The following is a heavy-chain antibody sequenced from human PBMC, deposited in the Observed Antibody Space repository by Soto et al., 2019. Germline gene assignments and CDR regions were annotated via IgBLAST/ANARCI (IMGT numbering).Heavy chain of an antibody. D-gene: IGHD6-19*01. Sequence: PSETLSLTCTVSGGSVSSGSYYWGWIRQPPGKGLEWIGSIYYSGSTYYNPPLKSRVTISVDTSKNQFSLKLSSVTAADTAVYYCARQRYSSGSNWFDPWGQGTLVTVSS. J-gene: IGHJ5*02. CDR1: GGSVSSGSYY. CDR2: IYYSGST. V-gene: IGHV4-39*01. CDR3: ARQRYSSGSNWFDP.